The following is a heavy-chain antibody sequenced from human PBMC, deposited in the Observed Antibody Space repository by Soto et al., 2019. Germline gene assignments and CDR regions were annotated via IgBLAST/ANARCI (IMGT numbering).Heavy chain of an antibody. Sequence: ASVKVSCKASGYTFTAYYIHWVRQAPGQGLEWMGWIDPNSGGTSYAQKFQGRVTVTRDTSITTAYMELTWLRSEDTAVYYCARVYPQRGFWSGNVDYWGKGTLVTVSS. CDR2: IDPNSGGT. V-gene: IGHV1-2*02. CDR3: ARVYPQRGFWSGNVDY. D-gene: IGHD3-3*01. J-gene: IGHJ4*02. CDR1: GYTFTAYY.